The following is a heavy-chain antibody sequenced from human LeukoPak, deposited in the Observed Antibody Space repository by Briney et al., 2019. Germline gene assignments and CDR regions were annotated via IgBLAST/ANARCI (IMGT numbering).Heavy chain of an antibody. J-gene: IGHJ4*02. V-gene: IGHV3-23*01. Sequence: PGGSLRLSCAASGFTFSSYAMSWVRQAPGKGLEWVSAISGSGGSTYYADSVKSRFTISRDNSKNTLYLQMNSLRAEDTAVYYCAKVPYDILTGYYPWGFDYWGQGTLVTVSS. CDR3: AKVPYDILTGYYPWGFDY. CDR2: ISGSGGST. D-gene: IGHD3-9*01. CDR1: GFTFSSYA.